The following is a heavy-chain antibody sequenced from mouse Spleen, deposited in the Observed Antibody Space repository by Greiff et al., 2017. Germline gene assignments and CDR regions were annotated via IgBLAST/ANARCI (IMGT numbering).Heavy chain of an antibody. J-gene: IGHJ4*01. D-gene: IGHD2-5*01. Sequence: EVKLVESGGGLVKPGGSLNLSCAASGFTFTSYTMSWVRQTPAKGLEWVATISSDGGNTYYPDHMKGRFTISRDNARNPLYLKMNSLRSEDTAMYYCARQRSKGYAMDYWGQGTSVTGSS. CDR1: GFTFTSYT. CDR2: ISSDGGNT. V-gene: IGHV5-9*04. CDR3: ARQRSKGYAMDY.